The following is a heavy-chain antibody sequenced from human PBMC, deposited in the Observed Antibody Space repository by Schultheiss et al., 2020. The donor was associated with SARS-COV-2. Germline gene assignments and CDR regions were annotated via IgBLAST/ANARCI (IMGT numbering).Heavy chain of an antibody. CDR3: ARDAQLELRDYYYGMDV. D-gene: IGHD1-1*01. CDR1: GGSFNSYA. J-gene: IGHJ6*02. CDR2: TVPIFDTA. V-gene: IGHV1-69*13. Sequence: SVKVSCKASGGSFNSYAISWVRQAPGQGLEWMGGTVPIFDTANYAQKFQGRVTITADESTSTAYMELSSLRSEDTAVYYCARDAQLELRDYYYGMDVWGQGTTVTVSS.